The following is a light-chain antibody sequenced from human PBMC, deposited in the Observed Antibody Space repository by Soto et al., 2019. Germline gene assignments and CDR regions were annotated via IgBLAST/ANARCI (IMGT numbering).Light chain of an antibody. CDR1: QTISSSD. CDR3: QVSANATPKYT. J-gene: IGKJ2*01. V-gene: IGKV3-20*01. Sequence: EIVLTQSPGTLYLSPGERATLACRASQTISSSDLAWYQQQPGQAPRLLIFGASSRAPDIPDRFSGSGSGTGGTLTICSLDPEDLAGYYCQVSANATPKYTFGQGNKLEI. CDR2: GAS.